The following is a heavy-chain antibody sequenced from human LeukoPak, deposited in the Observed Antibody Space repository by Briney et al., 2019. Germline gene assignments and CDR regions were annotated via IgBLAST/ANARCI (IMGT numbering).Heavy chain of an antibody. V-gene: IGHV3-69-1*01. CDR2: ISSSVTI. CDR3: ARAYYDILTGPFFPDY. J-gene: IGHJ4*02. Sequence: PGGSLRLSCVASGFTFSDYYMSWIRQAPGKGLEWILYISSSVTIYYADSVKGRFTISRDNAKNSLYLQMNSLRAEDTAVYYCARAYYDILTGPFFPDYWGQGTLVTVSS. CDR1: GFTFSDYY. D-gene: IGHD3-9*01.